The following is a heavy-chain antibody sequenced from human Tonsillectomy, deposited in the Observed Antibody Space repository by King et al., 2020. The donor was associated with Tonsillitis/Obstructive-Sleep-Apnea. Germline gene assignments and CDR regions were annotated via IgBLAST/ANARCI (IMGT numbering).Heavy chain of an antibody. CDR2: IYYSGIT. D-gene: IGHD5-24*01. J-gene: IGHJ3*02. Sequence: VQLQESGPGLVKPSETLSLTCTVSGGSISSYYWSWIRQPPGKGLEWIGYIYYSGITNYNPSLKSRVTISVDTSKNQFSLNLSSVTAADTAVYYCAREMATIGDAFDIWGQGTMVTVSS. CDR1: GGSISSYY. CDR3: AREMATIGDAFDI. V-gene: IGHV4-59*01.